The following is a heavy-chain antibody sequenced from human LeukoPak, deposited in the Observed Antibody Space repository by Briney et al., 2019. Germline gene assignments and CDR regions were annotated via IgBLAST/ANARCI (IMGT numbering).Heavy chain of an antibody. CDR3: ARGKGSGWTFDY. D-gene: IGHD6-19*01. V-gene: IGHV4-34*01. CDR2: INHSGST. CDR1: GFTFSGYY. J-gene: IGHJ4*02. Sequence: GSLRLSCAASGFTFSGYYWSWIRQPPGKGLEWIGEINHSGSTNYNPSLKSRVTISVDTSKNQFSLKLSSVTAADTAVYYCARGKGSGWTFDYWGQGTLVTVSS.